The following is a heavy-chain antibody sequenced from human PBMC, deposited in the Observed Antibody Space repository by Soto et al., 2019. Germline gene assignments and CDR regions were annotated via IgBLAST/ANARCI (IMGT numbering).Heavy chain of an antibody. CDR2: INHSGST. Sequence: QVQLQQWGAGLLKPSETLSLTCAVYGGSFSGYYWSWIRQPPGKGLEWIGEINHSGSTNYNPSLKCRVSISVDTSKNQFSLKLSSVTAADTAVYYCARGAGGDYYFDYWGQGTLVTVSS. J-gene: IGHJ4*02. D-gene: IGHD2-21*02. CDR1: GGSFSGYY. CDR3: ARGAGGDYYFDY. V-gene: IGHV4-34*01.